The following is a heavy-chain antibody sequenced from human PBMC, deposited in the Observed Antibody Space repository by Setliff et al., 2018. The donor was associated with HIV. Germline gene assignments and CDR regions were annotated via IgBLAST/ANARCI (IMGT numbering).Heavy chain of an antibody. J-gene: IGHJ5*01. CDR1: GDSISSSKW. Sequence: SETLSLTCDVSGDSISSSKWWSWVRQSPGKGLEWIGEIAHRGSTNYNLSLKSRVTISVDRSKIQFSLKVSSVTAADTAVYYCARGYSGRYYWLDSWGQGTLVTVSS. CDR2: IAHRGST. V-gene: IGHV4-4*02. CDR3: ARGYSGRYYWLDS. D-gene: IGHD1-26*01.